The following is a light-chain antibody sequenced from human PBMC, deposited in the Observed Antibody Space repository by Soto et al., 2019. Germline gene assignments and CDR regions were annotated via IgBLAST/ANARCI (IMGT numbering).Light chain of an antibody. CDR3: HAWGTGGV. CDR2: INSDGSH. CDR1: SGHSSYA. J-gene: IGLJ3*02. Sequence: QSVRTQSPSASASLGASVKLTCTLSSGHSSYAIAWHQQQPEKGPRYLMEINSDGSHTKRDGVPDRFSGSSSGADRYLTISSLQSDDEADYYCHAWGTGGVYGGGPKLTVL. V-gene: IGLV4-69*01.